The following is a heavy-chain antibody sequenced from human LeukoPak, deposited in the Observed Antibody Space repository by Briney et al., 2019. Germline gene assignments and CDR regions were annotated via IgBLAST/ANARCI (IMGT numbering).Heavy chain of an antibody. Sequence: GGSLRLSCAASGFTFSSYAMTWVRQAPGKGLEWVSTISNGGGSTYYADSVKGRFTISRDNSKNTLYLQMNSLRAEDTAVYYCARDGDITPTDVWGQGTTVTVSS. D-gene: IGHD2-15*01. CDR1: GFTFSSYA. CDR2: ISNGGGST. V-gene: IGHV3-23*01. J-gene: IGHJ6*02. CDR3: ARDGDITPTDV.